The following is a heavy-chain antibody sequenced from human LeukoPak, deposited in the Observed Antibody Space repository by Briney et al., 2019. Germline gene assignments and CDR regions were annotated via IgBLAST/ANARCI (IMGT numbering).Heavy chain of an antibody. V-gene: IGHV4-4*07. J-gene: IGHJ4*02. D-gene: IGHD1-7*01. CDR2: IYTSGST. CDR3: ARDNWNYSSKLYYFDY. CDR1: GGSISSYY. Sequence: SETLSLTCTVSGGSISSYYWSWIRQPAGKGLEWIGRIYTSGSTNYNPSLKSRVTMSVDTSKNQFSLKLSSVTAADTAVYYCARDNWNYSSKLYYFDYWGQGTLVTVSS.